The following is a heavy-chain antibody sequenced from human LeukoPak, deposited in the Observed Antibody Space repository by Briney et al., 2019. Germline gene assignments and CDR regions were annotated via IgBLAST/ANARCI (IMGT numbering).Heavy chain of an antibody. J-gene: IGHJ4*02. CDR3: MTAAGYNFGQY. CDR1: GFTFGSYA. V-gene: IGHV3-23*01. D-gene: IGHD5-18*01. Sequence: GGSLRLSCAAAGFTFGSYAMSWVRQTPGKGLEWVSTISGSGNNTYYADSVKGRFTISRDSSKNTLYLQMNSLRAEDTAIYYCMTAAGYNFGQYWGQGTLVTVSS. CDR2: ISGSGNNT.